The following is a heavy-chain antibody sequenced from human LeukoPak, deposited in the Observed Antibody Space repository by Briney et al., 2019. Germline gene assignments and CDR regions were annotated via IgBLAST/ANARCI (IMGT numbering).Heavy chain of an antibody. J-gene: IGHJ6*03. CDR2: VTSSSSYV. CDR3: ARDPYSGNYGNTYYYYMDV. V-gene: IGHV3-21*06. CDR1: GFTFSSYN. Sequence: GGSLRLSCEASGFTFSSYNMNWVRQAPGKRLEWVSSVTSSSSYVFYADSVKGRFTISRDNAKNSLYLQMNSLTAEDTAVYYCARDPYSGNYGNTYYYYMDVWGKGTTVTISS. D-gene: IGHD1-26*01.